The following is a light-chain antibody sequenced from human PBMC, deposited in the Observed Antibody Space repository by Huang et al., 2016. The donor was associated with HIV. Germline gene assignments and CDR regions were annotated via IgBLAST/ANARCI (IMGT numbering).Light chain of an antibody. CDR1: QSISSY. CDR2: AAS. CDR3: QQSYSTLRYT. J-gene: IGKJ2*01. V-gene: IGKV1-39*01. Sequence: DIQMTQSPSSLSASVGDRVTITCRASQSISSYLNWYQQKPGKAPKILIYAASSLQSGVPSRFSGSGSGTDFTLTISSLQPEDFATYDCQQSYSTLRYTFGQGTKLEIK.